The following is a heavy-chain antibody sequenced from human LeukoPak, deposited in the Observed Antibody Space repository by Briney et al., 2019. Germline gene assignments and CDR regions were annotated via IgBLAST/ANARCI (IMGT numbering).Heavy chain of an antibody. D-gene: IGHD1-26*01. CDR1: GGSISSYH. J-gene: IGHJ4*02. CDR3: ARASGSYDGNYFDY. CDR2: IYTSGNT. V-gene: IGHV4-4*07. Sequence: KASETLSLTCTVSGGSISSYHWSWIRQPAGKGLEWIGHIYTSGNTDYNPSHKSRVTMSVDTSKNQFSLKLNSVTAADTAVYYCARASGSYDGNYFDYWGQGTLVTVSS.